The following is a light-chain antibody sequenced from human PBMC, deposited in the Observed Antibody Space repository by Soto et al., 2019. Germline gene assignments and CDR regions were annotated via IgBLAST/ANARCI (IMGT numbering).Light chain of an antibody. J-gene: IGKJ1*01. CDR2: DAS. Sequence: IQMTKSASTLSASVGNRVTITCRASQSINFWLAWYQQKPGKAPKLLIYDASSLESGVPSRFSGSGSGTDFTLTISCLQSEDFATYYCQQYYSYPPTFGQGTKVDIK. CDR3: QQYYSYPPT. CDR1: QSINFW. V-gene: IGKV1-5*01.